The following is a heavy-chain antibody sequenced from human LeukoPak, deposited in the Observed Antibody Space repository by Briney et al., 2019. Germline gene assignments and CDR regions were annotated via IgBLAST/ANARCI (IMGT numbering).Heavy chain of an antibody. J-gene: IGHJ4*02. V-gene: IGHV4-34*01. D-gene: IGHD6-13*01. CDR2: INHSGST. CDR1: GGSFSGYY. Sequence: SETLSLACAVYGGSFSGYYWSWIRQPPGKGLEWIGEINHSGSTNYNPSLKSRVTISVDTSKNQFSLKLSSVTAADTAVYYCARDYAAAAGKRGIDYWGQGTLVTVSS. CDR3: ARDYAAAAGKRGIDY.